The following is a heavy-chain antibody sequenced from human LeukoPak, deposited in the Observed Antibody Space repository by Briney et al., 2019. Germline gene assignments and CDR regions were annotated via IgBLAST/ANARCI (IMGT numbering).Heavy chain of an antibody. D-gene: IGHD3-22*01. J-gene: IGHJ4*02. V-gene: IGHV1-3*01. CDR3: ARNNRRIDSSGYYNDY. CDR2: VNAGNGNT. Sequence: ASVKVSCKASGGTFSSYAISWVRQAPGQGLEWMGWVNAGNGNTKYSQKFQGRVTITRDTSASTAYMELSSLRSEDTAVYYCARNNRRIDSSGYYNDYWGQGTLVTVSS. CDR1: GGTFSSYA.